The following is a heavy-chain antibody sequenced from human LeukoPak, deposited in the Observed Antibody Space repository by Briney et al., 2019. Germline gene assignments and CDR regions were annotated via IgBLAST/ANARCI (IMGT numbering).Heavy chain of an antibody. CDR2: ISDDGSSM. CDR1: GLTISGYA. CDR3: AREHQYFLFDP. J-gene: IGHJ5*02. D-gene: IGHD2-2*01. V-gene: IGHV3-30*01. Sequence: GRSPRLSCAASGLTISGYAMHWVRQAPGKGLEWVIVISDDGSSMFYAGSVKGRFTISRDNSKNTLSLQMNSLRAEDTAVYYCAREHQYFLFDPWGQGTLVTVSS.